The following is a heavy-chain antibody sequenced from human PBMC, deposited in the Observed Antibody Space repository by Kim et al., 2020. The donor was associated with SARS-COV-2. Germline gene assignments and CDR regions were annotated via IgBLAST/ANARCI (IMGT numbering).Heavy chain of an antibody. V-gene: IGHV1-69*13. J-gene: IGHJ6*02. CDR2: IIPIFGTA. Sequence: SVKVSCKASGGTFSSYAISWVRQAPGQGLEWMGGIIPIFGTANYAQKFQGRVTITADESTSTAYMELSSLRSEDTAVYYCARDWRYDFWSGYSQYYYYYGMDVWGQGTTVTVSS. CDR1: GGTFSSYA. CDR3: ARDWRYDFWSGYSQYYYYYGMDV. D-gene: IGHD3-3*01.